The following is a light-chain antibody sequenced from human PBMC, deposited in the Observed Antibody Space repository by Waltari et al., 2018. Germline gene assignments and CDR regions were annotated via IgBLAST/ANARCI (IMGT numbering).Light chain of an antibody. CDR2: DAS. V-gene: IGKV3-11*01. CDR3: QQRSYWPLT. Sequence: EIVLTQSPATLSLSPGERATLSCRASESIARHLAWYQQKPGQAPSLLIYDASNRATGIPARFSGSRSGTDFTLTISSLDPEDFAVYYCQQRSYWPLTFGGGTKVEIK. CDR1: ESIARH. J-gene: IGKJ4*01.